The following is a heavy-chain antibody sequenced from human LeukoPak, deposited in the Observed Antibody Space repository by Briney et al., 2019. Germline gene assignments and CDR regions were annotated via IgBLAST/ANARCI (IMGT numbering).Heavy chain of an antibody. Sequence: ASVKVSCKASGYTFTSYGITWVRQAPGQGLEWMGWISGYNGNTNYAQNFQGRVTMTTDTSTSTAYMELRSLRSDDTAVYYSARATKWNYAFDIWGQGTMVTVSS. CDR3: ARATKWNYAFDI. V-gene: IGHV1-18*01. CDR2: ISGYNGNT. J-gene: IGHJ3*02. D-gene: IGHD1-7*01. CDR1: GYTFTSYG.